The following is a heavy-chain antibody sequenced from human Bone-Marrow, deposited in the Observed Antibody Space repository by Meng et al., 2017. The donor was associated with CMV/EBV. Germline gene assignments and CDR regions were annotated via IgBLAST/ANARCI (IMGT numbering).Heavy chain of an antibody. Sequence: GGSLRLSCAASGFTLGSNAMAWVRQAPEKGLEWVANIKQDGSEKYYVDSVKGRFTISRDNAKNSLYLQMNSLRAEDTAVYYCARETFYCSSTSCYPDYWGQGTLVTVSS. CDR2: IKQDGSEK. CDR1: GFTLGSNA. J-gene: IGHJ4*02. D-gene: IGHD2-2*01. CDR3: ARETFYCSSTSCYPDY. V-gene: IGHV3-7*01.